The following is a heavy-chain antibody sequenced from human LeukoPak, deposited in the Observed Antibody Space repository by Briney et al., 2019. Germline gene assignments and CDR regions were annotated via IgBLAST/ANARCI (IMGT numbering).Heavy chain of an antibody. Sequence: PGGSLRLSCAASGFTFDDFAMHWVRQAPGKGLEWVSLISGDGGSTYYADSVKGRFTISRDNSKNSLYLQMNSLRTEDTALYSCANDVARLRGRYFQHWGQGTLVTVSS. V-gene: IGHV3-43*02. D-gene: IGHD2-15*01. CDR1: GFTFDDFA. CDR2: ISGDGGST. J-gene: IGHJ1*01. CDR3: ANDVARLRGRYFQH.